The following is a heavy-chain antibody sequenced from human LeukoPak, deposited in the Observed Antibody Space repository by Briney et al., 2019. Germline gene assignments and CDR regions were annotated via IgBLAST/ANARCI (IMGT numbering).Heavy chain of an antibody. CDR1: GFTFSSYG. D-gene: IGHD4-17*01. J-gene: IGHJ4*02. Sequence: GGSLRLSCAASGFTFSSYGMHWVRQAPGKGLEWVAVIWYDGSNKYYADSVKGRFTISRDNSKNTLYLQMNSLRAEDTAVYYCAGPGDTTGYFDYWGQGTLVTVSS. V-gene: IGHV3-33*01. CDR3: AGPGDTTGYFDY. CDR2: IWYDGSNK.